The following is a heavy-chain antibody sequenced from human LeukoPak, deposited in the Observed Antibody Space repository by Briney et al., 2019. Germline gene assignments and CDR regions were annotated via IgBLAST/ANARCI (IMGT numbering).Heavy chain of an antibody. CDR3: ARVGSSGSFDY. J-gene: IGHJ4*02. V-gene: IGHV3-74*01. CDR1: GFTFTTYW. CDR2: INSDGSIT. Sequence: GGSLRLSCAASGFTFTTYWMHWVRQAPGKGLVWVSHINSDGSITSYADSVKGRFTISRDNAKNTLYLQMNSLRAEDTAVYYCARVGSSGSFDYWGQGTLVTVSS. D-gene: IGHD6-19*01.